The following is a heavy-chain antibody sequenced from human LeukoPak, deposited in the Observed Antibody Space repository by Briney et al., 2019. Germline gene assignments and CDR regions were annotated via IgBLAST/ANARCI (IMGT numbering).Heavy chain of an antibody. V-gene: IGHV3-30-3*01. CDR2: ISYDGSNK. CDR1: GFTFSSYA. D-gene: IGHD3-22*01. Sequence: GGSLRLSCAASGFTFSSYAMHWVRQAPGKGLEWVAVISYDGSNKYYADSVKGRFTISRDNSKNTLYLQMNSLRAEDTAVYYCANTHARYFDSSGYTPMYFDYWGQGTLVTVSS. CDR3: ANTHARYFDSSGYTPMYFDY. J-gene: IGHJ4*02.